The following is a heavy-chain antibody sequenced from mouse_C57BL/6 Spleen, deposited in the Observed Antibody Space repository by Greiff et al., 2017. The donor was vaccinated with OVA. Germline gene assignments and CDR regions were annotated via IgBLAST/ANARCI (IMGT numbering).Heavy chain of an antibody. D-gene: IGHD1-1*01. J-gene: IGHJ2*01. CDR2: IYPGDGDT. Sequence: QVQLQQPGPELVKPGASVKISCKASGYAFSSSWMNWVKQRPGKGLEWIGRIYPGDGDTNYNGKFKGKATLTVDKSSSTSYMQLSSLTSEDSAVYFCARWGTTLPGWGQGTTLTVSS. CDR3: ARWGTTLPG. V-gene: IGHV1-82*01. CDR1: GYAFSSSW.